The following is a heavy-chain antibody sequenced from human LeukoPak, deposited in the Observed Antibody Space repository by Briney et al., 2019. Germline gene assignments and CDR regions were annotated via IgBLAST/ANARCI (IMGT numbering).Heavy chain of an antibody. CDR3: AKPRYSSGWDHTYYFDY. V-gene: IGHV3-23*01. D-gene: IGHD6-19*01. CDR1: GFTFSSYA. Sequence: GVSLRLSCAASGFTFSSYAMSWVRQAPGKGLEWVSAISGSGGSTYYADSVKGRFTISRDNSKNTLYLQMNSLRAEDTAVYYCAKPRYSSGWDHTYYFDYWGQGTLVTVFS. CDR2: ISGSGGST. J-gene: IGHJ4*02.